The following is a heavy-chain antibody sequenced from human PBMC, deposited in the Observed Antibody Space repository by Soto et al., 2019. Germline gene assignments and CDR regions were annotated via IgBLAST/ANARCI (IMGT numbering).Heavy chain of an antibody. CDR3: CRENYFSYHGMDV. V-gene: IGHV3-73*02. CDR1: GFAFSGST. J-gene: IGHJ6*02. Sequence: EVQLVESGGGLVQPGGSLTLSCAGSGFAFSGSTIHWVRQASGKGLAWVGRIRSKANSYATAYAASVKGRFIISRDDSKTTAYLQMSSLKFEDTAVYYCCRENYFSYHGMDVWGQGTTVTVS. CDR2: IRSKANSYAT.